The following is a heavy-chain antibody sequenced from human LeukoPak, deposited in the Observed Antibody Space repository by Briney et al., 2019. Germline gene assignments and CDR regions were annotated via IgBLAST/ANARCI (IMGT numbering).Heavy chain of an antibody. CDR3: ARRMGENGLYAFDI. CDR1: GYYFTYW. V-gene: IGHV5-51*01. D-gene: IGHD4/OR15-4a*01. CDR2: IHPGDSDT. J-gene: IGHJ3*02. Sequence: GESLKISCQGSGYYFTYWIAWVRQMPGKGLGWMGIIHPGDSDTRYSPSFQGQVTISADKSINTAYLQWSSLKASDTAMYYCARRMGENGLYAFDIWGQGTVVTVSS.